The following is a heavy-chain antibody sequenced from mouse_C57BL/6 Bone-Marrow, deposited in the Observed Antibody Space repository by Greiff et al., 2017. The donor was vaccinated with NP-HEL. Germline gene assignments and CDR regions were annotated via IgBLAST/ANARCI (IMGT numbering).Heavy chain of an antibody. CDR1: GFTFSSYA. V-gene: IGHV5-4*01. CDR2: ISDGGSYT. CDR3: ARDGYDGYYVFDY. D-gene: IGHD2-3*01. J-gene: IGHJ2*01. Sequence: EVQRVESGGGLVKPGGSLKLSCAASGFTFSSYAMSWVRQTPETRLAWVATISDGGSYTYYPDNVKGRFTISRDNAKNNLYLQMSHLKSEDTAMYYCARDGYDGYYVFDYWGQGTTLTVSS.